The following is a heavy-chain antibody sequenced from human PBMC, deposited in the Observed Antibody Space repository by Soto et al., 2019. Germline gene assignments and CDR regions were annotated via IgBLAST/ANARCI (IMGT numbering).Heavy chain of an antibody. CDR1: GYTFTSYD. D-gene: IGHD3-10*01. CDR2: MNPNSGNT. J-gene: IGHJ5*02. V-gene: IGHV1-8*01. Sequence: VASVKVSCKASGYTFTSYDISWVRQATGQGLEWMGWMNPNSGNTGYAQKFQGRVTMTRNTSISTAYMELSSLRSEDTAVYYCARGSRGVIFENWFDPWGQGTLVTVSS. CDR3: ARGSRGVIFENWFDP.